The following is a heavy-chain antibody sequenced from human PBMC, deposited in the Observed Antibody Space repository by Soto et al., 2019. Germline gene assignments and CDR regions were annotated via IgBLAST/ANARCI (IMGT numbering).Heavy chain of an antibody. D-gene: IGHD2-2*01. CDR2: INQYGSQE. J-gene: IGHJ5*02. CDR1: GFTFSGYW. CDR3: ARYPGPSAASIRGLGWFDP. Sequence: EMLLVESGGGLVQPGGSLRLSCVASGFTFSGYWMSWVRQAPGKGLEWVANINQYGSQEHYVDSVRGRFTISRDNANNSVYLQMDSLRGDDSAVYYCARYPGPSAASIRGLGWFDPWGQGTLVTVSS. V-gene: IGHV3-7*03.